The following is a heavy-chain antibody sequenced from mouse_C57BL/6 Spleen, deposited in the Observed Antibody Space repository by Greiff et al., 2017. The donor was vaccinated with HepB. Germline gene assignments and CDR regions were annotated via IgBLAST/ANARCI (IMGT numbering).Heavy chain of an antibody. V-gene: IGHV6-6*01. CDR1: GFTFSDAW. D-gene: IGHD1-1*01. Sequence: VKLLASGGGSVQPGGSMQLSCAASGFTFSDAWMDWVRQSPEKGLEWVAEIRNTANYHATYYAESGKGRFTISRDDSKSSVYLQMNSLGAGDTGIYYCTRTTPFAYWGQGTLVTVSS. J-gene: IGHJ3*01. CDR2: IRNTANYHAT. CDR3: TRTTPFAY.